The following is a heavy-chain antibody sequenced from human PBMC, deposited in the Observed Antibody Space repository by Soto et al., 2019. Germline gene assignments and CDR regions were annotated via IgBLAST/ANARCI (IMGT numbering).Heavy chain of an antibody. Sequence: EVQLVESGGGLVKPGGSLRLSCAASGVTFSSAWMSWVRQAPGKGLEWVGRIKSKTDGETTDYAAPVKGRFAISRDDSQNTLYLQMNSLKTEDTGVYLCCIPVAATWAFDIWGQGTMVTVSS. J-gene: IGHJ3*02. CDR3: CIPVAATWAFDI. CDR2: IKSKTDGETT. V-gene: IGHV3-15*05. D-gene: IGHD6-19*01. CDR1: GVTFSSAW.